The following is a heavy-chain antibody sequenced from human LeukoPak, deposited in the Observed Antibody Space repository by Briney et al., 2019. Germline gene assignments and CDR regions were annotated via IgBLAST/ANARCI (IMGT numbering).Heavy chain of an antibody. J-gene: IGHJ4*02. D-gene: IGHD6-19*01. CDR2: IYYSGTT. Sequence: SETLSLTCSVSGGSISSSSYFWAWIRQPPGKGPEWIGTIYYSGTTYYNPSLKSRVTMSVDTSNNCFSLKLTSVTAADMAVYYCVRQGNSGWYSPDYFDFWGQGTLVTVSS. CDR3: VRQGNSGWYSPDYFDF. CDR1: GGSISSSSYF. V-gene: IGHV4-39*01.